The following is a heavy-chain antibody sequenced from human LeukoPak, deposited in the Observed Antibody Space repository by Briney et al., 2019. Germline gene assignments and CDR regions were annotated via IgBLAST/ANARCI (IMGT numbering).Heavy chain of an antibody. CDR1: GFTFDDYG. CDR3: ARVDPYGGNSRPFGY. Sequence: HPGGSLRLSCAASGFTFDDYGMHWVRQAPGKGLEWVSGISWNSDSRGYADSVKGRFTISRDNGKNSLYLQMNSLRAEDTAVYYCARVDPYGGNSRPFGYWGQGTLVTVSS. CDR2: ISWNSDSR. D-gene: IGHD4-23*01. V-gene: IGHV3-9*01. J-gene: IGHJ4*02.